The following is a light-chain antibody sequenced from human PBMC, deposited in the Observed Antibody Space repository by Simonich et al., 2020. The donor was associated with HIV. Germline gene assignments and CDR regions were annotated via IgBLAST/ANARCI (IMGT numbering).Light chain of an antibody. J-gene: IGKJ2*01. CDR2: AAS. CDR3: QQSNYTPYT. Sequence: DIQMTQSPSSLSASVGDRVTITCRASQSISSYLNWYQQKPGKAPNLLIYAASSLQSGVPSRFSGSGSGTDFTLIISSLQPEDFATYYCQQSNYTPYTFGQGTKLEIK. CDR1: QSISSY. V-gene: IGKV1-39*01.